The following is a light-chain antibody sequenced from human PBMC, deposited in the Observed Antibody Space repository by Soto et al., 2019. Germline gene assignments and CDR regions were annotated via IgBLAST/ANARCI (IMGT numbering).Light chain of an antibody. CDR3: QQYGSSGT. V-gene: IGKV3-20*01. CDR1: QSVSSN. J-gene: IGKJ1*01. Sequence: EIVLTQSPATLSLSRGEIAPLCCRASQSVSSNLAWYQQKRGQAPRLPIYGASSRATGIPARFSGSGSGTDFTLTISRLEPEDFAVYYCQQYGSSGTFGQGTKVDIK. CDR2: GAS.